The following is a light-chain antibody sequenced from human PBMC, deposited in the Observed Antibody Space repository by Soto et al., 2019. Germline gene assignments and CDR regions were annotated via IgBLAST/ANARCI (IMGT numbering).Light chain of an antibody. Sequence: EIVLTQSPGTLSLSPGERATLSCRASQSVSSSYLTWYQQKPGQAPRLLISGASSRATGIPGRLSGSGCGTDFTLTISRLEPEHFAVYYCQQYDSSPGTFGQGTKLEIK. V-gene: IGKV3-20*01. CDR1: QSVSSSY. J-gene: IGKJ2*01. CDR2: GAS. CDR3: QQYDSSPGT.